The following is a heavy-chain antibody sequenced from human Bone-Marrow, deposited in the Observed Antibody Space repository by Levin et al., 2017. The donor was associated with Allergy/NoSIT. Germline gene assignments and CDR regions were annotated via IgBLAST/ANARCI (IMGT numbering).Heavy chain of an antibody. CDR2: ISGSGTA. D-gene: IGHD6-19*01. CDR3: EKCGIAVPGRVDY. V-gene: IGHV3-23*01. J-gene: IGHJ4*02. Sequence: GGSLRLSCAASGFSLSTYAMSWVRQAPGKGLEWVSTISGSGTAYYADSVKGRFTISSDNSKNTLYLQMRSLRAGDTAIYYCEKCGIAVPGRVDYWGQGALVTVSS. CDR1: GFSLSTYA.